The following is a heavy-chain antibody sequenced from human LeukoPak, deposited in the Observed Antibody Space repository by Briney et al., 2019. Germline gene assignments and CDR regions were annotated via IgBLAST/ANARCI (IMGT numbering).Heavy chain of an antibody. J-gene: IGHJ3*02. CDR1: GFTVSSNY. CDR2: IYSGGST. V-gene: IGHV3-66*02. CDR3: ASNQYYYDSSGYYPRGI. D-gene: IGHD3-22*01. Sequence: PGGSLRFSCAASGFTVSSNYMSGVRQAPGKGLEWVSVIYSGGSTYYADSVKGRFTISRDNSKNTLYLQMNSLRAEDTAVYYCASNQYYYDSSGYYPRGIWGQGTMVTVSS.